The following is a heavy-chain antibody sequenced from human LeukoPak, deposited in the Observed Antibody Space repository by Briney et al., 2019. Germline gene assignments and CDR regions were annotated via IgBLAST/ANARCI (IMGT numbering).Heavy chain of an antibody. CDR1: GYTFTSYY. CDR3: AYARDGYKGGGLDP. CDR2: INPSAGST. D-gene: IGHD5-24*01. V-gene: IGHV1-46*01. J-gene: IGHJ5*02. Sequence: ASVKVSCKASGYTFTSYYMHWVRQAPGQGFEWVGIINPSAGSTSYSPKFQGRVTITRDTSTSTVYMDLSSLRSEDTAVYYCAYARDGYKGGGLDPWGQGTLVTVSS.